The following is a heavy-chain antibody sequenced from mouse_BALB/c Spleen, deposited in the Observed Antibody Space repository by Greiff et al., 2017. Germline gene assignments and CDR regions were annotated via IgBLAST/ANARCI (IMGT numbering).Heavy chain of an antibody. V-gene: IGHV2-9*02. J-gene: IGHJ4*01. D-gene: IGHD1-1*01. Sequence: VQVVESGPGLVAPSQSLSITCTVSGFSLTSYGVHWVRQPPGKGLEWLGVIWAGGSTNYNSALMSRLSISKDNSKSQVFLKMNSLQTDDTAMYYCASHYYGSSYAMDYWGQGTSVTVSS. CDR2: IWAGGST. CDR3: ASHYYGSSYAMDY. CDR1: GFSLTSYG.